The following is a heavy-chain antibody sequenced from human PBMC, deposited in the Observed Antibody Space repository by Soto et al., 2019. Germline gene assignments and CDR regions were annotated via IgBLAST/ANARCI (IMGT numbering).Heavy chain of an antibody. CDR3: ARQGYSSGWSTDY. Sequence: SETLSLNCTVAGGSISSSSYYWGWIRQPPGKGLEWIGSIYYSGSTYYNPSLKSRVTISVDTSKNQFSLKLSSVTAADTAVYYCARQGYSSGWSTDYRGQGPLVTVSS. CDR2: IYYSGST. CDR1: GGSISSSSYY. D-gene: IGHD6-19*01. J-gene: IGHJ4*02. V-gene: IGHV4-39*01.